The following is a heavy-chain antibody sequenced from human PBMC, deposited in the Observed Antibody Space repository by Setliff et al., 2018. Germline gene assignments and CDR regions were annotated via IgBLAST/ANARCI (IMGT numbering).Heavy chain of an antibody. J-gene: IGHJ3*02. V-gene: IGHV2-5*02. CDR3: AHRKIRGNAFDI. CDR1: GFSLKTTGVG. D-gene: IGHD3-10*01. CDR2: IYCDDDK. Sequence: SGPTLVNPTQTLTLTCTFPGFSLKTTGVGVGWIRQPPGKAPECLGIIYCDDDKRYSPSLKGRVTISKDTSKNQVVLTMTNMDPVDTATYYCAHRKIRGNAFDIWGQGTMVTVSS.